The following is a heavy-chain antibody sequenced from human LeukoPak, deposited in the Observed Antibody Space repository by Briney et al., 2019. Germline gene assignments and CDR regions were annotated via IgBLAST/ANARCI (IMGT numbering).Heavy chain of an antibody. J-gene: IGHJ3*01. CDR1: EFTFNNYA. D-gene: IGHD1-14*01. V-gene: IGHV3-23*01. CDR3: ARSNPNRNALDL. Sequence: GGSLRLSCAASEFTFNNYAMSWVRQAPGKGLEWVSAISGTGGGTYYAHSVKGRFTISRDNSKNMLYLQMDSLRGEDTAVYYCARSNPNRNALDLWGQGTMVTISS. CDR2: ISGTGGGT.